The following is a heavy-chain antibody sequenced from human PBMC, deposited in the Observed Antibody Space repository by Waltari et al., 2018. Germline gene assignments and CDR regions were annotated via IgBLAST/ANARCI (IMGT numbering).Heavy chain of an antibody. CDR2: IYHTGSS. V-gene: IGHV4-38-2*02. CDR3: AEEGNTTAGLFDS. J-gene: IGHJ4*02. Sequence: SLTCTVSGHSVNNDFYWAWIRQSPGGGLEWIASIYHTGSSHYNSSLKSRVSISTDMSTKQFFLTLTHLTAADTAVYYCAEEGNTTAGLFDSWGQGTLVTVSS. CDR1: GHSVNNDFY. D-gene: IGHD6-25*01.